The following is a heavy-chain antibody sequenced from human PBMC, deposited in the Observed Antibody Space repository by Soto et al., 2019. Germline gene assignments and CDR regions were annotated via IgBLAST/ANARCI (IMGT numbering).Heavy chain of an antibody. CDR2: ISAYNGNT. V-gene: IGHV1-18*01. D-gene: IGHD2-2*01. Sequence: GASVKVSCKASGYTFTSYGISWVRQAPGQGLEWMRWISAYNGNTNYAQKLQGRVTMTTDTSTSTAYMELRSLRSDDTAVYYCARGEGADIVLVPGPFRRKYYYYYYGMDVWGQGTTVTVSS. CDR1: GYTFTSYG. J-gene: IGHJ6*02. CDR3: ARGEGADIVLVPGPFRRKYYYYYYGMDV.